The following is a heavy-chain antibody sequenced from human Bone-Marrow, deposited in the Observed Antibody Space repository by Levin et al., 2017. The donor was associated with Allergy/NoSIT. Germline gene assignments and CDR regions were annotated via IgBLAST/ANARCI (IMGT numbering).Heavy chain of an antibody. CDR3: ASRSASPGGLDV. CDR2: IRSTSNYI. Sequence: GGSLRLSCVVSGITSNNYTLTWVRQAPGKGLEWVSSIRSTSNYIHYADSVKGRFTISRDNATKSLYLQMNSLRVEDTAMYYCASRSASPGGLDVWGQGTTVTVSS. J-gene: IGHJ6*02. CDR1: GITSNNYT. V-gene: IGHV3-21*01. D-gene: IGHD2-15*01.